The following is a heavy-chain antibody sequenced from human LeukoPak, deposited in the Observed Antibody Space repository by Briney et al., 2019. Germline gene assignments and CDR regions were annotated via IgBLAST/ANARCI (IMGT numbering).Heavy chain of an antibody. CDR1: GFTFSSYS. CDR2: ISSSSSYI. Sequence: GGSLRLSCAASGFTFSSYSMNWVRQAPGKGLEWVSSISSSSSYIYYADSVKGRFTISRDNAKNSLYLQMNSLRAEDTAVYYCARGRDIVVVVAANNGMDVWGQGTTVTVSS. V-gene: IGHV3-21*01. J-gene: IGHJ6*02. D-gene: IGHD2-15*01. CDR3: ARGRDIVVVVAANNGMDV.